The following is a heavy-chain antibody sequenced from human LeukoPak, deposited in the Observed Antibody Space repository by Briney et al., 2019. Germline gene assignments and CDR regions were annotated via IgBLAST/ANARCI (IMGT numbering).Heavy chain of an antibody. CDR1: GFTFSSYA. CDR3: AKDPQLERRRVLPLNWFDP. D-gene: IGHD1-1*01. Sequence: GGSLRLSCAASGFTFSSYAMSWVRQAPGKGLEWVSAISGSGGSTYYADSVKGRFTISRDNSKNTLYLQMNSLRAEDTAVYYCAKDPQLERRRVLPLNWFDPWGQGTLVTVSS. CDR2: ISGSGGST. V-gene: IGHV3-23*01. J-gene: IGHJ5*02.